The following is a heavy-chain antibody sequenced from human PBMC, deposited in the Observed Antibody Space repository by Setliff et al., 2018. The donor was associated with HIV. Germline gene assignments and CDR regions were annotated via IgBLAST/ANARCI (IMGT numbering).Heavy chain of an antibody. Sequence: PSETLSLTCAVSGGSISSDNWWTWVRQAPGKGLEWIGEIYHSEYTNYNPSLKSRVTISVDTSKNQFSLNLSSVTAADTAVYYCATADFPPPSYIWESYRSGAFDIWGQGTMVTVSS. CDR1: GGSISSDNW. D-gene: IGHD3-16*02. CDR2: IYHSEYT. J-gene: IGHJ3*02. CDR3: ATADFPPPSYIWESYRSGAFDI. V-gene: IGHV4-4*02.